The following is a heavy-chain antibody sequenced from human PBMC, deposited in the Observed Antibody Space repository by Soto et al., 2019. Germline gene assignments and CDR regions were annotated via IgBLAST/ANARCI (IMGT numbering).Heavy chain of an antibody. CDR2: FDPEDGET. CDR1: GYTFTGYY. D-gene: IGHD6-19*01. CDR3: ATVKVPGYSSGWYFRFDP. V-gene: IGHV1-24*01. Sequence: ASVKVSCKASGYTFTGYYMHWVRQAPGKGLEWMGGFDPEDGETIYAQKFQGRVTMTEDTSTDTAYMELSSLRSEDTAVYYCATVKVPGYSSGWYFRFDPWGQGTLVTVS. J-gene: IGHJ5*02.